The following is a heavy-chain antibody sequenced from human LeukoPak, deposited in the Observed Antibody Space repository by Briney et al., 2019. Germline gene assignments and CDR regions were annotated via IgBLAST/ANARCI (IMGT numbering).Heavy chain of an antibody. D-gene: IGHD6-13*01. CDR2: IIPIFGTA. J-gene: IGHJ4*02. Sequence: SVKVSCKASGGTFSSYAITWVRQAPGQRLERMGRIIPIFGTANYAQKFQGRVTITTDESTSTAYMELSALRSDDTAVYYCARERPPGDSSNWFLEGYFDIWGQGTLVTVSS. CDR1: GGTFSSYA. CDR3: ARERPPGDSSNWFLEGYFDI. V-gene: IGHV1-69*05.